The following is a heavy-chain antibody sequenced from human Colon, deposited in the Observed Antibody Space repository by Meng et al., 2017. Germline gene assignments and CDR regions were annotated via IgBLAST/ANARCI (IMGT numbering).Heavy chain of an antibody. J-gene: IGHJ4*02. D-gene: IGHD3-10*01. V-gene: IGHV3-74*01. CDR3: AKDLYYGSKDY. Sequence: EVQVVEDGGGLVQPGGFLRLSCAASGFTFSNYWMHWVRQAPGKGPVWVSNINTDGSSTHYAASVRGRFTISRDNAKNTLYLQMNSLRAEDTAVYYCAKDLYYGSKDYWGQGTLVTVSS. CDR1: GFTFSNYW. CDR2: INTDGSST.